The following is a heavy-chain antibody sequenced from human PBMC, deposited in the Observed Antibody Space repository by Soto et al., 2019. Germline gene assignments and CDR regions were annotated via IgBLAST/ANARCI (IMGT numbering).Heavy chain of an antibody. CDR3: ASQQLVHYYYGMDV. Sequence: PSETLSLTCTVSGGSISSSSYYWGWIRQPPGKGLEWIGSIYYSGSTYCNPSLKSRVAISVDTSKNQFSLKLSSVTAADTAVYYCASQQLVHYYYGMDVWGQGTTVTVSS. J-gene: IGHJ6*02. V-gene: IGHV4-39*01. CDR1: GGSISSSSYY. D-gene: IGHD6-13*01. CDR2: IYYSGST.